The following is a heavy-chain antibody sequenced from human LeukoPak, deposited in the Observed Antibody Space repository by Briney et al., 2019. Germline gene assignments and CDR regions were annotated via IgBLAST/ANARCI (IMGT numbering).Heavy chain of an antibody. CDR3: ARVGDGYNSGYYFDY. CDR1: GGSISSYY. D-gene: IGHD5-24*01. Sequence: SETLSHTCTVSGGSISSYYWSWIRQPAGKGLEWIGRIYTSGSTNYNPSLKSRVTMSVDTSKNQFSLKLSSVTAADTAVYYCARVGDGYNSGYYFDYWGQGTLVTVSS. CDR2: IYTSGST. J-gene: IGHJ4*02. V-gene: IGHV4-4*07.